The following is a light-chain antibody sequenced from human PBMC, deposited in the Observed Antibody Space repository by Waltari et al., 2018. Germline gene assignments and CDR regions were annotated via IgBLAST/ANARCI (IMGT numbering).Light chain of an antibody. CDR2: AAS. V-gene: IGKV1-16*02. Sequence: DIQMTQSPSSLSASIGARVTITCRASQDIRNSLAWFQQKPGTAPKSLIFAASNLHSGVPSKFSGSGSGTDFTLTISSLQPEDFATYYCQQYHSYPRTFGQGTKVDIK. CDR1: QDIRNS. J-gene: IGKJ1*01. CDR3: QQYHSYPRT.